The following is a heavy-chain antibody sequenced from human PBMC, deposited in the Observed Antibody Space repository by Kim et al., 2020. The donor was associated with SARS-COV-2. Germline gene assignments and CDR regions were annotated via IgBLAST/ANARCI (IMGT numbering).Heavy chain of an antibody. CDR3: VNGDSRGYSYDSNY. D-gene: IGHD5-18*01. V-gene: IGHV3-64*03. CDR1: GFPFSNYA. J-gene: IGHJ4*02. Sequence: GGSLRLSCSASGFPFSNYAMHWVRQAPGSGLEYASAISSDGGATYYADSVKGRFSISRDNSKNTLYLQMSSLRTEDTAVYYCVNGDSRGYSYDSNYWGQ. CDR2: ISSDGGAT.